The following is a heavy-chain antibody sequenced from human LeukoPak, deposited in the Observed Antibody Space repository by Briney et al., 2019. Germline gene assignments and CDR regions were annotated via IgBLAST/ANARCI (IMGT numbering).Heavy chain of an antibody. V-gene: IGHV3-23*01. CDR3: ARYDTRGYSRYDSTYYHYYMDV. CDR2: ISGSGGST. D-gene: IGHD5-12*01. CDR1: GFTFSSYA. J-gene: IGHJ6*03. Sequence: QPGGSLRLSCAASGFTFSSYAMSWVRQAPGKGLEWVSAISGSGGSTYYADSVKGRFTISRDNSKNTLYLQMNSLRAEDTAVYYCARYDTRGYSRYDSTYYHYYMDVWGKGTTVTVSS.